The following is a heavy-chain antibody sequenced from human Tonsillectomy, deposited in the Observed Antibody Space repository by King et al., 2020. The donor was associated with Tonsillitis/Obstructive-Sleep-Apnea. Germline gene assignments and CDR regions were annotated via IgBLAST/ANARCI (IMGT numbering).Heavy chain of an antibody. V-gene: IGHV4-59*01. CDR2: IYYSGST. CDR3: ARVVEYYDILTGYSLGYYYMDV. J-gene: IGHJ6*03. D-gene: IGHD3-9*01. Sequence: VQLQESGPGLVKPSETLSLTCTVSGGSISSYYWSWIRPPPGKGLEWIGYIYYSGSTNYNPSLKSRVTISVDTSKNQFSLKLSSVTAADTAVYYCARVVEYYDILTGYSLGYYYMDVWGKGTTVTVSS. CDR1: GGSISSYY.